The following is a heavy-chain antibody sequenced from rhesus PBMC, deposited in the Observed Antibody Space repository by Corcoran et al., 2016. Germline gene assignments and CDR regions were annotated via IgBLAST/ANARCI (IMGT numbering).Heavy chain of an antibody. V-gene: IGHV4-93*01. CDR3: ARVLYYDRGYYVEY. CDR2: SYGSCRST. CDR1: GGSLSSSKW. Sequence: QVQLQESGPAVVKRSKTMSLTCADSGGSLSSSKWWSWLRQAPGKGLAWIGGSYGSCRSTEYTPALKSRVTMSKDTSNNQFSLKLSLVTAADTAVYYCARVLYYDRGYYVEYWGRGVLVTVSS. J-gene: IGHJ4*01. D-gene: IGHD3-28*01.